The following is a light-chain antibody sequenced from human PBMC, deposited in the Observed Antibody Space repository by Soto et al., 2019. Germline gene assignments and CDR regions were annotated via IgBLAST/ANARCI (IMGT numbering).Light chain of an antibody. Sequence: QSALTQPPSASGSPGQSVTISCTGTSSDVGGYNYVSWYQQHPGKAPKLMIYDVSQRPSGVPDRFSGSKSGNTASLTVSGLQDEDEADYYCSSYAGAHIVFGTGTKVTVL. CDR1: SSDVGGYNY. V-gene: IGLV2-8*01. CDR3: SSYAGAHIV. CDR2: DVS. J-gene: IGLJ1*01.